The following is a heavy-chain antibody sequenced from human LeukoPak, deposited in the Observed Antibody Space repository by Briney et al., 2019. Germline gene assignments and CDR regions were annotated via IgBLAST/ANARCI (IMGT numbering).Heavy chain of an antibody. CDR3: TTGRIAAAYYYYYYMDV. V-gene: IGHV3-15*01. Sequence: PGGSLRLSCTASGFSIGDYVMSWFRQAPGKGLEWVGRIKSKTDGGTTDYAAPVKGRFTISRDDSKNTLYLQMNSLKTEDTAVYYCTTGRIAAAYYYYYYMDVWGKGTTVTVSS. D-gene: IGHD6-13*01. CDR2: IKSKTDGGTT. CDR1: GFSIGDYV. J-gene: IGHJ6*03.